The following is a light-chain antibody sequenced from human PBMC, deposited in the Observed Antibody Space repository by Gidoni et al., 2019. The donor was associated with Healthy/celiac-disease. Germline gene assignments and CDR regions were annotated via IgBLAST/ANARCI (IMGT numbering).Light chain of an antibody. CDR1: QSISSW. CDR2: DAS. CDR3: QQYNSYQYT. V-gene: IGKV1-5*01. Sequence: DIQMTQSPSTLSASVGDRVTINCRASQSISSWLAWYQQKPGKAPKLLIYDASSLESGVPSRFSGSGSGTEFTITISSLQPDDFATYYCQQYNSYQYTFGQGTKLEIK. J-gene: IGKJ2*01.